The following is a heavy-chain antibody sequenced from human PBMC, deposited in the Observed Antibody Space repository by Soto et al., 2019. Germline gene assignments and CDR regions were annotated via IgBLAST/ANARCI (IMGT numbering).Heavy chain of an antibody. CDR2: ISPYTSDT. D-gene: IGHD3-22*01. Sequence: VRQAPGQGLEWVGWISPYTSDTKYGQKFQGRVTMTTDTSTSTAHLELRSLRSDDTAMYYCAADSSGSTADYHYYYGMDIWGQGTTVTVSS. V-gene: IGHV1-18*01. CDR3: AADSSGSTADYHYYYGMDI. J-gene: IGHJ6*02.